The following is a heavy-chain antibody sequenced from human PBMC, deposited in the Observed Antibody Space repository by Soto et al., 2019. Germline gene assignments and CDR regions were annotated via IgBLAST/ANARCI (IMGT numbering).Heavy chain of an antibody. CDR2: IYYSGST. CDR3: ARHRPIVVVPAAIRFNWFDP. J-gene: IGHJ5*02. V-gene: IGHV4-39*01. CDR1: GGSLSSSSYY. Sequence: SETLALTCTVSGGSLSSSSYYLGWIRQPPGKGLEGVGSIYYSGSTYYTPSLKSRVTISVDTSKNQFSLKLSSVTAADTAVYYCARHRPIVVVPAAIRFNWFDPWGQGTLVTVSS. D-gene: IGHD2-2*02.